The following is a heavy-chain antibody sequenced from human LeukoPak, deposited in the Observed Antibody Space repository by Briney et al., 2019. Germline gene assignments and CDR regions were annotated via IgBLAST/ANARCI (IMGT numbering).Heavy chain of an antibody. CDR3: ARRGAARPGGSYSMDV. Sequence: SQTLCLTCTVSGGSISSYHWSWIRQPPGKGLEYIGDIYNSGSTNYKPSLKSRVTISIDTSKNQLSLKLSSVTTADTAVYYCARRGAARPGGSYSMDVWGQGTTVTVSS. V-gene: IGHV4-59*01. J-gene: IGHJ6*02. CDR2: IYNSGST. CDR1: GGSISSYH. D-gene: IGHD6-6*01.